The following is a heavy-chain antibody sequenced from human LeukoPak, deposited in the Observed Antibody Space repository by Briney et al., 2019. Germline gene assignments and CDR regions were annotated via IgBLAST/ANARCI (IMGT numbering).Heavy chain of an antibody. V-gene: IGHV3-21*01. CDR1: GFTFSSYS. D-gene: IGHD3-16*02. CDR2: ISSSSSYI. CDR3: ARDTIMLSAFDI. J-gene: IGHJ3*02. Sequence: GGSLRLSCAASGFTFSSYSMNWVRQAPGKGLEWVSSISSSSSYIYYADSVKGRFTISRDNAKNSLYLQMNSLRAEETAVYYCARDTIMLSAFDIWGQGTMVTVS.